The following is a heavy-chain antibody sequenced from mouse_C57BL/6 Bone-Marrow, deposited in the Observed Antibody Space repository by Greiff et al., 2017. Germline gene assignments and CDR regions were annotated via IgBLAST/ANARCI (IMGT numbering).Heavy chain of an antibody. V-gene: IGHV1-50*01. CDR2: IDPSDSYT. CDR3: ARSGGYY. CDR1: GYTFTSYW. Sequence: QVQLQQPGAELVKPGASVKLSCKASGYTFTSYWMQWVKQRPGQGLEWIGEIDPSDSYTNYNQKFKGKATLTVDTSSSTAYMQLSSLTSEDYAVYYCARSGGYYWGQGTTLTVSS. J-gene: IGHJ2*01. D-gene: IGHD1-1*02.